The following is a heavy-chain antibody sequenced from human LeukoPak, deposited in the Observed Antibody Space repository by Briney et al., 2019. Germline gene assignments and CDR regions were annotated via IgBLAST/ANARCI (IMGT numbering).Heavy chain of an antibody. CDR2: IYHSGST. CDR3: ARASHDYGDYSHFDY. V-gene: IGHV4-38-2*02. D-gene: IGHD4-17*01. Sequence: SETLSLTCTVSGYSISSGYYWGWIRQPPGKGLEWIGSIYHSGSTYYNPSLKSRVTIAVDKSKNQFSLKLSSVTAADTAVYYCARASHDYGDYSHFDYWGQGTLVTVSS. CDR1: GYSISSGYY. J-gene: IGHJ4*02.